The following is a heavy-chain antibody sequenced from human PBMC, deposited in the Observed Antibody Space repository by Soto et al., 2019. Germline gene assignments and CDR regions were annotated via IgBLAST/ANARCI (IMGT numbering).Heavy chain of an antibody. V-gene: IGHV1-46*01. CDR3: ARERGVLRYFDWSPQPYYYYGMDV. J-gene: IGHJ6*02. CDR2: IHPSGGST. D-gene: IGHD3-9*01. CDR1: GYSFTNYY. Sequence: ASVKVSCKASGYSFTNYYMHWVRQAPGQGFEWMRIIHPSGGSTNYAQKFRGRVTMTRDTSTSTVYMELSSLRSDDTAVYYCARERGVLRYFDWSPQPYYYYGMDVWGQGTSVTVSS.